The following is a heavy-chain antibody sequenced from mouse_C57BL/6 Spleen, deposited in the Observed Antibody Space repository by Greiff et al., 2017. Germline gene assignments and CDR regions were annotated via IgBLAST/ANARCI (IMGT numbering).Heavy chain of an antibody. J-gene: IGHJ4*01. CDR1: GFTFSDYY. CDR3: ARDSYYRGYYAMDY. V-gene: IGHV5-16*01. CDR2: INYDGSST. D-gene: IGHD2-12*01. Sequence: EVHLVESEGGLVQPGSSMKLSCTASGFTFSDYYMAWVRQVPEKGLEWVANINYDGSSTYYLDSLKSRFIISRDNAKNILYLQMSSLKSEDTATYYCARDSYYRGYYAMDYWGQGTSVTVSS.